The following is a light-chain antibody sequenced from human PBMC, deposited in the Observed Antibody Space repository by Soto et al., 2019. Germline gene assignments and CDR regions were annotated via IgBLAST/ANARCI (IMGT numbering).Light chain of an antibody. CDR3: QQRSSWPLT. V-gene: IGKV3-11*01. CDR2: DAS. J-gene: IGKJ4*01. CDR1: QSVSSS. Sequence: EIVLTQSPATLSLSPGETATLSCRASQSVSSSLVWYQQKPGQTPRLLIYDASNRATGIPARFSGSGSGTEFTLTVSSLEPEDFAVYYCQQRSSWPLTFGGGTKVEIK.